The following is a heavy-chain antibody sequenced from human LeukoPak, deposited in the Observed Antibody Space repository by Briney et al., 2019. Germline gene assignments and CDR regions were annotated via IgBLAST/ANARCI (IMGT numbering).Heavy chain of an antibody. V-gene: IGHV4-38-2*02. CDR2: IYHSGST. CDR3: ARVRYDILTGYYGRVKYYMDV. D-gene: IGHD3-9*01. CDR1: GYSISSGYY. Sequence: PSETLSLTCTVSGYSISSGYYWGWIRQPPGKGLEWIGSIYHSGSTYYNPSLKSRVTISVDTSKNQFSLKLSSVTAADTAVYYCARVRYDILTGYYGRVKYYMDVWGKGTTVTISS. J-gene: IGHJ6*03.